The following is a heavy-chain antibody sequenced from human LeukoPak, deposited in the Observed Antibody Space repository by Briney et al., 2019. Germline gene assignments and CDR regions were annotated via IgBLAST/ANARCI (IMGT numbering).Heavy chain of an antibody. Sequence: SVKASCKASGGTFSSYAISWVRQAPGQGLEWMGRIIPILGIANYAQKFQGRVTITADKSTSTAYMELSSLRSEDTAVYYCARGGYLGYCSSTSCYLNPYYYYGMDVWGQGTTVTVYS. D-gene: IGHD2-2*01. CDR3: ARGGYLGYCSSTSCYLNPYYYYGMDV. CDR2: IIPILGIA. J-gene: IGHJ6*02. CDR1: GGTFSSYA. V-gene: IGHV1-69*04.